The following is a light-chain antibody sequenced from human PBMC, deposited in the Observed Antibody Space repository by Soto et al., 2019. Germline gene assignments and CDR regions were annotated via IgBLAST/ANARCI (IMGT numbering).Light chain of an antibody. V-gene: IGKV1-5*01. CDR2: DAS. J-gene: IGKJ5*01. CDR1: QSISSW. CDR3: QQSHSMPIT. Sequence: DIQMTQSPSTLSASVGDRVTIPCRASQSISSWLAWYQQKPGKAPKLLIYDASSLESGVPSRFSGSGSGTEFTLTISSLQPDDFATYYCQQSHSMPITFGRGTRLEIK.